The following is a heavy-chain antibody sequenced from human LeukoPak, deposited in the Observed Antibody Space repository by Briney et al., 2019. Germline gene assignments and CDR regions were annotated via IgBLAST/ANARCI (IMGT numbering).Heavy chain of an antibody. CDR2: INPNSGGT. J-gene: IGHJ3*02. CDR3: ARAIMITFGGVTDWGAFDI. Sequence: GASVKVSCKASGYTFTGYYMHWVRQAPGQGLEWMGWINPNSGGTNYAQKFQGRVTMTRDTSISTAYMELSSLRSDDTAVYYCARAIMITFGGVTDWGAFDIWGQGTMVTVSS. V-gene: IGHV1-2*02. CDR1: GYTFTGYY. D-gene: IGHD3-16*01.